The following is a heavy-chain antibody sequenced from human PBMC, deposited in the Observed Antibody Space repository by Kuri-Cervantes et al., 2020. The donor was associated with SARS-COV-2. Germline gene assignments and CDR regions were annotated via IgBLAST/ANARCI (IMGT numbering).Heavy chain of an antibody. CDR2: IRYDGSNK. CDR1: GFTLSSYG. V-gene: IGHV3-30*02. Sequence: GGSLRLSCAASGFTLSSYGMHWVRQAPGKGLEWVAFIRYDGSNKYYADSVKGRFTISRDNSKNTLYLQMNNLRAEDTAVYYCAKVGQLELQYPIGYYYYYMDVWGKGTTVTVSS. CDR3: AKVGQLELQYPIGYYYYYMDV. D-gene: IGHD1-7*01. J-gene: IGHJ6*03.